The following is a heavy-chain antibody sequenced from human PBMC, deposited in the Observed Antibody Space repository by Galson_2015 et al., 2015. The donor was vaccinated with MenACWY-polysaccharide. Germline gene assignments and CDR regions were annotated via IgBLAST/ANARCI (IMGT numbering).Heavy chain of an antibody. D-gene: IGHD4-17*01. J-gene: IGHJ4*02. V-gene: IGHV4-59*01. CDR1: GGSISSYY. CDR3: ARAYGVRFYFDY. CDR2: ISYSGST. Sequence: ETLSLTCTVPGGSISSYYWSWIRQPPGKGLEWIGYISYSGSTNYNPSLKSRVTMSVDTSKNQFSLKLSSVTAADTAVYYCARAYGVRFYFDYWGQGTLVTVSS.